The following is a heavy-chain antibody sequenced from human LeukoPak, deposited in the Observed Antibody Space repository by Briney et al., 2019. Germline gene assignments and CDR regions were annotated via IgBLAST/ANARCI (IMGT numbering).Heavy chain of an antibody. Sequence: GGSLRLSCAASGFTFTNAWMSWVRQAPGKGLEWVGRIKSKGDGETTDYTAPVKGRLTMSRDDSKATLYLQMNYVIVEDTAVYFCATDLGLTMIRGVLVSWGQGALVSVSP. CDR1: GFTFTNAW. V-gene: IGHV3-15*01. D-gene: IGHD3-10*01. J-gene: IGHJ4*02. CDR3: ATDLGLTMIRGVLVS. CDR2: IKSKGDGETT.